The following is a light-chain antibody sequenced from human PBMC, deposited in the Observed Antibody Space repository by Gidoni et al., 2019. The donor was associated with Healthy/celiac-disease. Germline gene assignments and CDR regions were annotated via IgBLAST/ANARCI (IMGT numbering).Light chain of an antibody. CDR3: QQYGSSPLT. CDR2: GAS. J-gene: IGKJ4*01. CDR1: QSVSSSY. Sequence: ESGWTQSPGTLSLSPGERATLSCRASQSVSSSYLAWYQQKPGQAPRLLIYGASSRATGIPDRFSGSGSGTDFTLTISRLEPEDFAVYYCQQYGSSPLTFGGGTKVEIK. V-gene: IGKV3-20*01.